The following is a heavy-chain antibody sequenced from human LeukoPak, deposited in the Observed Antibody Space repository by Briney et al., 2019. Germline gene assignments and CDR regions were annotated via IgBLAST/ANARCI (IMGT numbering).Heavy chain of an antibody. D-gene: IGHD3-22*01. CDR3: ARNYYDRSGYNWCLDV. J-gene: IGHJ6*04. V-gene: IGHV3-21*04. CDR1: GFTFSSYS. CDR2: ISSSSSYI. Sequence: GGSLRPSCAASGFTFSSYSMNWVRQAPGKGLEWVSSISSSSSYIYYADSVKGRFTISRDNAKNSLYLQMNSLRAEDTAVYYCARNYYDRSGYNWCLDVWGKGTTVTISS.